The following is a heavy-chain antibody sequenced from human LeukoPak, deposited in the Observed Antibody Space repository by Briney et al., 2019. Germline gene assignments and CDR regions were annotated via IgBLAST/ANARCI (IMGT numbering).Heavy chain of an antibody. V-gene: IGHV4-34*01. D-gene: IGHD2-2*01. CDR3: ARPYCSSTSCYDWDDY. J-gene: IGHJ4*02. CDR2: INHSGST. CDR1: GGSFSGYY. Sequence: DPSETLSLTCAVYGGSFSGYYWSWIRQPPGKGLEWIGEINHSGSTNYNPSLKSRVTISADTSKNQFSLKLSSVTAADTAVYYCARPYCSSTSCYDWDDYWGQGTLVTVSS.